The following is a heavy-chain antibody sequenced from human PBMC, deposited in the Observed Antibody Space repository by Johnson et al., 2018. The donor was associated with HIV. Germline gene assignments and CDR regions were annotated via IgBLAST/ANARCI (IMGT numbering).Heavy chain of an antibody. CDR1: GFTFSNAW. CDR3: GRDSRALLWFGERGDVSDI. Sequence: QVQLMESGGGLVKPGGSLRLSCAASGFTFSNAWMSWVRQAPGKGLEWVAVISYDGSNKYYADSVKGRFTISRDNAKNSLYLQMTSLRAEDTAVYYCGRDSRALLWFGERGDVSDIWGQGTMVTVSS. CDR2: ISYDGSNK. V-gene: IGHV3-30*03. J-gene: IGHJ3*02. D-gene: IGHD3-10*01.